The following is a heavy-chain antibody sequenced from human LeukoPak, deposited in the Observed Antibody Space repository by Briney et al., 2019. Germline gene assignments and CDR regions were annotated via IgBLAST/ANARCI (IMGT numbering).Heavy chain of an antibody. Sequence: GGSLRLSCAASGFTFSSYSMNWVRQAPGKGREWVSYISRSSSTIYYADSVKGRFTISRDNAKNSLYLQMNSLRAEDTAVFYCARGDYGDYYYYYMDVWGKGTTVTVSS. D-gene: IGHD4-17*01. V-gene: IGHV3-48*01. CDR3: ARGDYGDYYYYYMDV. CDR1: GFTFSSYS. CDR2: ISRSSSTI. J-gene: IGHJ6*03.